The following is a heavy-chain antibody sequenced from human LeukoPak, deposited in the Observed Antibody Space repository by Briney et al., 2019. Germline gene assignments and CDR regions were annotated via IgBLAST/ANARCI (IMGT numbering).Heavy chain of an antibody. D-gene: IGHD3-22*01. CDR3: AKEEVISGNHGVYFDY. V-gene: IGHV3-30*02. J-gene: IGHJ4*02. CDR2: IRYDGNSN. Sequence: GGSLRLSCAASGFTFRSYGMHWVRQAPGKGLEWVAFIRYDGNSNYYADSVKGRFTISRDNSRSTLYLQMNSLRAEDTAVYYCAKEEVISGNHGVYFDYWGQGTLVTVS. CDR1: GFTFRSYG.